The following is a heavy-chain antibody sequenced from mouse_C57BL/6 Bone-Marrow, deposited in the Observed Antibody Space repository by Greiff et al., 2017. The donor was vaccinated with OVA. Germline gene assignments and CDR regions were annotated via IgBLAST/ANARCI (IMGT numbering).Heavy chain of an antibody. J-gene: IGHJ3*01. CDR3: ARVYDGYYWFAY. D-gene: IGHD2-3*01. CDR2: INPYNGGT. V-gene: IGHV1-19*01. CDR1: GYTFTDYY. Sequence: VQLKQSGPVLVKPGASVKMSCKASGYTFTDYYMNWVKQSHGKSLEWIGVINPYNGGTSYNQKFKGNATLTVDKSSSPDYMELNSLTSEDSAVDYCARVYDGYYWFAYWGQGTLVTVSA.